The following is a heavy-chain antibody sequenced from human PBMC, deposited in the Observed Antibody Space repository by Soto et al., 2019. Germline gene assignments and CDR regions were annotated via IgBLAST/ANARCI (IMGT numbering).Heavy chain of an antibody. J-gene: IGHJ4*02. CDR2: IIPIFGLT. CDR1: GGSFSKNA. CDR3: ATYYNSGVFHFGY. Sequence: SVKVSCKPSGGSFSKNAINWVRQAPGQGLEWMGGIIPIFGLTNYAPEFQGRLTITADESRSATYMDLSSLTSGDTAVYYCATYYNSGVFHFGYWGQGTLVTVSS. V-gene: IGHV1-69*13. D-gene: IGHD2-8*01.